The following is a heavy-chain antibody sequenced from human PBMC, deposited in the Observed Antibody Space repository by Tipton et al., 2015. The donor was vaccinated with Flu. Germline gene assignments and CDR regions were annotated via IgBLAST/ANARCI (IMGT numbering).Heavy chain of an antibody. J-gene: IGHJ4*02. V-gene: IGHV4-61*02. D-gene: IGHD3-10*01. CDR2: IYTTGSA. CDR3: ARFSVRGESDY. Sequence: TLSLTCTVSGGFITSGSYYWSWIRQSAGKGLEWIGRIYTTGSANYNPSLKSRVTMLVDTSKNQFSLKMSSVTAADTAVYYCARFSVRGESDYWGQGTLVTVSS. CDR1: GGFITSGSYY.